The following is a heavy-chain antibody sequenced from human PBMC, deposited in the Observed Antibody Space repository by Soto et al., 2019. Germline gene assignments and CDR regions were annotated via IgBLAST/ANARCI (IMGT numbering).Heavy chain of an antibody. Sequence: GGSLRLSCAVSVFTFSNNYMSWVRQAPGKGLEGVSVIYSGGYTAYGDSVKGRFTISRDNSKNTLYLQMNSLRADDTAVYYCARVGHTTRIVAPGTGGDHWGQGTLVTVS. CDR3: ARVGHTTRIVAPGTGGDH. CDR2: IYSGGYT. D-gene: IGHD6-13*01. CDR1: VFTFSNNY. J-gene: IGHJ4*02. V-gene: IGHV3-53*01.